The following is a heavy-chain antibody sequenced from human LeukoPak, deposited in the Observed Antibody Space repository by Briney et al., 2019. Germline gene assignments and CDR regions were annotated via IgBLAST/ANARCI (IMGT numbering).Heavy chain of an antibody. Sequence: PGGSLRLSCAASGFTFSNAWMSWVRQAPGKGLEWVGRIKSKTDGGTTDYAAPVKGRFTISRDDSKNTLYLQMNSLKTEDTAVYYCTTERRYFDWSEAFDYWGQGTLVTVSS. J-gene: IGHJ4*02. CDR1: GFTFSNAW. CDR3: TTERRYFDWSEAFDY. V-gene: IGHV3-15*01. D-gene: IGHD3-9*01. CDR2: IKSKTDGGTT.